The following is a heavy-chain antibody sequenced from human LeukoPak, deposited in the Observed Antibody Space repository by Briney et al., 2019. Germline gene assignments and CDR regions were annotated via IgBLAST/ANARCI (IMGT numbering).Heavy chain of an antibody. V-gene: IGHV4-59*01. Sequence: KTSETLSLTCSVSGGSISSYYWIWIRQPPGKGLEWIGYIYYSGSTNYNPSLKSRVTISVDTSKNQFSLKLSSVTAADTAVYYCARDSGYSSGWYRHFQHWGQGTLVTVSS. J-gene: IGHJ1*01. CDR1: GGSISSYY. CDR2: IYYSGST. D-gene: IGHD6-19*01. CDR3: ARDSGYSSGWYRHFQH.